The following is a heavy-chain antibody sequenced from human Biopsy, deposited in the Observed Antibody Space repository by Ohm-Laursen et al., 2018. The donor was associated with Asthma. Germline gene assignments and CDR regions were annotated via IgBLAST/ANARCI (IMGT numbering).Heavy chain of an antibody. D-gene: IGHD3-22*01. CDR2: ILSDGGEP. V-gene: IGHV3-33*06. J-gene: IGHJ4*02. CDR1: GFTFRHYA. Sequence: SLRLSCAASGFTFRHYALHWVRQAPGKGLEWVAFILSDGGEPSYADSVKGRFSISRDNSKSTVYLQMNSLRAGDTAVYYCAKARIHHFYDSSGYYQHDWGQGTLVTVSS. CDR3: AKARIHHFYDSSGYYQHD.